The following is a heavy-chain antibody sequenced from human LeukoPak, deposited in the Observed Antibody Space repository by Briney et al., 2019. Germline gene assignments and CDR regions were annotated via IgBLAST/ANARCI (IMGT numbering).Heavy chain of an antibody. V-gene: IGHV3-23*01. CDR3: ARVKSAMVGNYYYYGMDV. CDR1: GFTFSSYA. Sequence: QPGGSLRLSCAASGFTFSSYAMSWVRQAPGKGLEWVSAISGSGGSTYYADSVKGRFTISRDNAKNSLYLQMNSLRAEDTAVYYCARVKSAMVGNYYYYGMDVWGQGTTVTVSS. J-gene: IGHJ6*02. D-gene: IGHD5-18*01. CDR2: ISGSGGST.